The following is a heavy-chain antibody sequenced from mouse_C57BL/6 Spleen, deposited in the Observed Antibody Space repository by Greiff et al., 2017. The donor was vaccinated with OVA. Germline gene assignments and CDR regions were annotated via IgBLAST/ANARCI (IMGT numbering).Heavy chain of an antibody. D-gene: IGHD2-3*01. Sequence: QVQLKQPGAELVKPGASVKLSCKASGYTFTSYWMHWVKQRPGRGLEWIGRIDPNSGGTKYNEKFKSKATLTVDKPSSTAYMQLSSLTSEDSAVYYCARGIYDGYLYYFDYWGQGTTLTVSS. CDR2: IDPNSGGT. V-gene: IGHV1-72*01. CDR3: ARGIYDGYLYYFDY. CDR1: GYTFTSYW. J-gene: IGHJ2*01.